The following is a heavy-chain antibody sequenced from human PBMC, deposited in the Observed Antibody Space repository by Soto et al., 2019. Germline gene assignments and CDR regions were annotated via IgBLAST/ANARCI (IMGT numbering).Heavy chain of an antibody. V-gene: IGHV1-69*01. Sequence: QVQLVQSGAEVKKPGSSVKVSCKASGGTFSSYAISWVRQAPGQGLEWMGGIIPIFGTANYAQKFQGKVTITEDESKSTAYMELSRLRSEATAVYYCARDEGVYSGYESYRMDVWGQGTPVTVSS. CDR3: ARDEGVYSGYESYRMDV. J-gene: IGHJ6*02. CDR1: GGTFSSYA. D-gene: IGHD5-12*01. CDR2: IIPIFGTA.